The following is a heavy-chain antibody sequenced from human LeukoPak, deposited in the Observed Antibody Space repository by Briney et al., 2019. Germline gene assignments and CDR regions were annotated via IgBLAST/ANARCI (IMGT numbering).Heavy chain of an antibody. J-gene: IGHJ4*02. V-gene: IGHV4-39*01. Sequence: SQTLSLTCTVSGGSISSGSYYWGWIRQPPRKGLEWIGSIYYSGSTYYNPSLKSRVTISVDTSKNQFSLKLSSVTAADTAVYYCARRDSSSDFDYWGQGTLVTVSS. D-gene: IGHD6-6*01. CDR1: GGSISSGSYY. CDR3: ARRDSSSDFDY. CDR2: IYYSGST.